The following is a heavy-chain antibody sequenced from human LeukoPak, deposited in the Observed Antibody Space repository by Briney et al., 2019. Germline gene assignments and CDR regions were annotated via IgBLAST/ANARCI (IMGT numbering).Heavy chain of an antibody. CDR3: ARDRAVVVTAYFDAFDI. CDR2: VVVGSGNT. CDR1: GFTFTSSA. J-gene: IGHJ3*02. D-gene: IGHD2-21*02. Sequence: SVKVSCKASGFTFTSSAVQWVRQARGQRLEWIGWVVVGSGNTNYAQKFQERVTITRDMSTSTAYMELSSLRSEDTAVYYCARDRAVVVTAYFDAFDIWGRGTMVTVSS. V-gene: IGHV1-58*01.